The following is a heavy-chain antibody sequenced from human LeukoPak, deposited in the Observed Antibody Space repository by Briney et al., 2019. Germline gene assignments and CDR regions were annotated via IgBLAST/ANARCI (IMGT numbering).Heavy chain of an antibody. Sequence: GGSLTLTCTASGFIFPNAWLHWVRQPPAKGQERVGRSKNKYSGRTTNYIAPVKGRFPISRDDYRNTLYVEMDSLKTDDTAIYYCVTDGGLLPYYLTYWGQGTLVSVSS. CDR2: SKNKYSGRTT. CDR3: VTDGGLLPYYLTY. D-gene: IGHD3-10*01. CDR1: GFIFPNAW. V-gene: IGHV3-15*01. J-gene: IGHJ1*01.